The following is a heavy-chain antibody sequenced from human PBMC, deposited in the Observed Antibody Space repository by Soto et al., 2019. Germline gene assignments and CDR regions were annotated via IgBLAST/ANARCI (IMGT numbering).Heavy chain of an antibody. J-gene: IGHJ5*02. CDR2: INAGNGDT. V-gene: IGHV1-3*01. D-gene: IGHD2-2*01. CDR3: ARGGPVEPATMLNPSFEP. Sequence: QVQLVQSGAEVEKPGASVKVSCKASEYTFTSYAMHWVRQAPGQRLEWMGWINAGNGDTNYSQQFQGRVTITRDTSARTAYMELRSIRSEDTAIYYCARGGPVEPATMLNPSFEPWGQGTLVTVSS. CDR1: EYTFTSYA.